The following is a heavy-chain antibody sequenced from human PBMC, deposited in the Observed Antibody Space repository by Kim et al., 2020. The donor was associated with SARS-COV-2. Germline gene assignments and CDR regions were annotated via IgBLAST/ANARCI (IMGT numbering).Heavy chain of an antibody. CDR3: ASGFGYSNYRDY. CDR1: GFTFSSYS. V-gene: IGHV3-48*02. CDR2: ISSSSTI. Sequence: GGSLRLSCAASGFTFSSYSMNWVRQAPGKGLEWVSYISSSSTIYYADSVKGRFTISRDNAKNSLYLQMNSLRDEDTAVNYCASGFGYSNYRDYWGQGTLVTVSS. J-gene: IGHJ4*02. D-gene: IGHD4-4*01.